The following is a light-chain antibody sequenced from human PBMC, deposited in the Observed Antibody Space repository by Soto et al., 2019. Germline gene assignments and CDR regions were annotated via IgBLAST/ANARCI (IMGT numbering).Light chain of an antibody. V-gene: IGKV3-20*01. CDR3: QQYESSPLT. CDR2: GAS. CDR1: QSVSSSY. J-gene: IGKJ4*02. Sequence: EIVLTQSPGTLSLSPGERATLSCRASQSVSSSYLAWYQQKPGQAPRLLIYGASSRATGIPDRFSGSGSGTDFTLTISRMEPEDLAVDYCQQYESSPLTFGGGTKVEIK.